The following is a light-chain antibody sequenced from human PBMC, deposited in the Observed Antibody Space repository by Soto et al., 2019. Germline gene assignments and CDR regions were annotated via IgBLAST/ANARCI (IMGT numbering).Light chain of an antibody. CDR1: QSISSY. J-gene: IGKJ4*01. V-gene: IGKV1-39*01. CDR2: AAS. Sequence: DIQMTQSPSSLSASVGDRVTLTCRASQSISSYLNWYQQKPGKAPKLLIYAASSLQSGVPSGFSGSGSGTDFTLTISSLQPEDFATYYCQQSYSTPTFGGGTKVDIK. CDR3: QQSYSTPT.